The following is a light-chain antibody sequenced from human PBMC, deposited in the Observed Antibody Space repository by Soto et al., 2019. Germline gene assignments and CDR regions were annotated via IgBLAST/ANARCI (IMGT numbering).Light chain of an antibody. CDR2: GAS. V-gene: IGKV3-20*01. CDR1: QSVSSSY. J-gene: IGKJ2*01. Sequence: EIVLTQSPGTLSLSPGERATLSCRASQSVSSSYLAWYQQKPGQAPRLLIYGASRRATGIPDRFSGSGSGTDFTLTINRLAPEDSAMYYCQQYGSSPYNFGQGSKLEIK. CDR3: QQYGSSPYN.